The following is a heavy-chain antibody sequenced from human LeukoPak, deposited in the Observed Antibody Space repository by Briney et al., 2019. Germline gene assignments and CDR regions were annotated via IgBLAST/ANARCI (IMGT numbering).Heavy chain of an antibody. V-gene: IGHV4-61*02. D-gene: IGHD6-6*01. Sequence: RPSEPLSLTCSVSGGSISSGSHYWRWIRPPAGKGLEWIGRIYTSGSTNYNPSLKSRVTISVDTSKNQFSLKLSSVTAADTAVYYCARVVPTAAHPDYWGQGTLVTVSS. CDR2: IYTSGST. CDR3: ARVVPTAAHPDY. J-gene: IGHJ4*02. CDR1: GGSISSGSHY.